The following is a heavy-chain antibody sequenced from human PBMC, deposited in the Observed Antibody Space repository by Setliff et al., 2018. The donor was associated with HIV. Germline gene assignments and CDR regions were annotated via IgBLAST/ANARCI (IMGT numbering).Heavy chain of an antibody. D-gene: IGHD1-1*01. CDR1: GFSFSSYD. CDR2: ISGSGSNT. J-gene: IGHJ4*02. CDR3: AKVDDGQCNTFNCRDFDY. V-gene: IGHV3-23*01. Sequence: GGSLRLSCAASGFSFSSYDMSWVRHSPGKGLEWVSSISGSGSNTYYADSVKGRFTISRDNFRNTLSLQMNSLTAEDSAIYYCAKVDDGQCNTFNCRDFDYWGRGTLVTVSS.